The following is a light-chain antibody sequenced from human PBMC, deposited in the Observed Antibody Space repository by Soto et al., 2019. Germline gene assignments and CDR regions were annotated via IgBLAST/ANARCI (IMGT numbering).Light chain of an antibody. CDR3: SSWDDSLSGWV. CDR1: SSNIGDNY. V-gene: IGLV1-47*02. J-gene: IGLJ3*02. CDR2: ANN. Sequence: QPVLTQPPSASGTPGQGVSISCSGSSSNIGDNYVYWYQQFPGTAPKLLIYANNQRPSGVPDRFSGFKSGTSASLAIRGLRSEDEADYYCSSWDDSLSGWVFGGGTKVTVL.